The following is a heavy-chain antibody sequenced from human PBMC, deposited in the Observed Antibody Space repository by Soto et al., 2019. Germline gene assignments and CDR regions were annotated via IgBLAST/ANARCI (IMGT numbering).Heavy chain of an antibody. CDR2: IYSGTT. J-gene: IGHJ4*02. Sequence: SETLSLSCAVSGGSIISGGYSWSWIRQPPGKGLEWIGYIYSGTTHYNPSLESRVTIAMDRSKNQVSLSLKSVTAADTAVYYCAREDSGAFFDFWGQGTLVTVSS. V-gene: IGHV4-30-2*01. D-gene: IGHD2-15*01. CDR3: AREDSGAFFDF. CDR1: GGSIISGGYS.